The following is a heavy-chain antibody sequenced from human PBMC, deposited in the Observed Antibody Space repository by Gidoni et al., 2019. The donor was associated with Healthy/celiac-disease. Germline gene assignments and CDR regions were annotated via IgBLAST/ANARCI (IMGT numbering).Heavy chain of an antibody. D-gene: IGHD1-20*01. Sequence: QVQLQQWGAGLLKPSATLSLTCAVYGGSFSGYYWSWIRQPPGKGLEWIGEINHSGSTNYNPSLKSRVTISVDTSKNQFSLKLSSVTAADTAVYYCARGRRGIIDYWGQGTLVTVSS. CDR3: ARGRRGIIDY. J-gene: IGHJ4*02. CDR1: GGSFSGYY. CDR2: INHSGST. V-gene: IGHV4-34*01.